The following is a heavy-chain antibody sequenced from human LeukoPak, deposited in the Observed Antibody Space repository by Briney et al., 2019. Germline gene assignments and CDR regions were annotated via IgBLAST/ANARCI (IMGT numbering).Heavy chain of an antibody. Sequence: SVKVSCKASGYTFTDSYIHWVRQAPGQGLEWMGRIIPILGIANYAQKFQGRVTITADKSTSTAYMELSSLRSEDTAVYYCARGVCSGGSCPGDYWGQGTLVTVSS. V-gene: IGHV1-69*04. D-gene: IGHD2-15*01. CDR3: ARGVCSGGSCPGDY. CDR2: IIPILGIA. CDR1: GYTFTDSY. J-gene: IGHJ4*02.